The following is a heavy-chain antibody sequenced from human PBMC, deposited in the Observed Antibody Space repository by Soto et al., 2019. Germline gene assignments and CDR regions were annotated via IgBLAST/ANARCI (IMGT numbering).Heavy chain of an antibody. D-gene: IGHD6-19*01. CDR1: GFTFSDYY. J-gene: IGHJ4*02. CDR2: ISSSSSYT. V-gene: IGHV3-11*06. CDR3: ARVPSDFGWYGLAHMDY. Sequence: GGSLRLSCAASGFTFSDYYMSWIRQAPGKGLEWVSYISSSSSYTNYADSVKGRFTISRDNAKNSLYLQMNSLRAEDTAVYYCARVPSDFGWYGLAHMDYWGQGTLVTVSS.